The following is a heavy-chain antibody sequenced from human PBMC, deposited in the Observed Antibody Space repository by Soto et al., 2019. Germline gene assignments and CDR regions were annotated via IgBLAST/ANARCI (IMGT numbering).Heavy chain of an antibody. CDR2: IKQDESEK. J-gene: IGHJ6*03. CDR3: ARDREGYYYYYMDV. D-gene: IGHD1-26*01. Sequence: GGSLRLSCAASGFSFSSHWMTWVRQAPGKGLEWVANIKQDESEKEYVDSVKGRFTISRDNAKNSLYLQMNSLRAEDTAVYYCARDREGYYYYYMDVWGKGTAVTVSS. CDR1: GFSFSSHW. V-gene: IGHV3-7*01.